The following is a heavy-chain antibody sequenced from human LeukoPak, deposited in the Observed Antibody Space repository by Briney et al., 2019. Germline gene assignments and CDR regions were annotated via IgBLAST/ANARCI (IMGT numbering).Heavy chain of an antibody. D-gene: IGHD3-16*01. CDR1: GFTFSNYG. J-gene: IGHJ6*02. CDR3: ARAGGDDSRAPYGMDV. V-gene: IGHV3-33*01. Sequence: TGGSLRLSCAASGFTFSNYGMHWVRQAPGKGLEWVAVIWYDGSNKYYADSVKGRFTISRDNSKNTLYLQMNSLRAEDTAVYYCARAGGDDSRAPYGMDVWGQGTTVTVSS. CDR2: IWYDGSNK.